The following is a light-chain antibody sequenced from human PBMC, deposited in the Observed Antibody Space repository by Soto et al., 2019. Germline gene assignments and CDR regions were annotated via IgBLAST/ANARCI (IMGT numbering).Light chain of an antibody. CDR3: QQANSFPPT. Sequence: EIVMTQSPATLSVSPGERATLSCRASHSVSSRLAWYQQKPGQAPRLLIYGASTRATGLPARFSGSGSGTEFTLTISSLQSEDFATYYCQQANSFPPTFGPGTKVDIK. CDR1: HSVSSR. CDR2: GAS. V-gene: IGKV3-15*01. J-gene: IGKJ3*01.